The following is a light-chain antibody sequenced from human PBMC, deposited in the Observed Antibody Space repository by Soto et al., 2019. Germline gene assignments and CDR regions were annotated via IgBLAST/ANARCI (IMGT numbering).Light chain of an antibody. V-gene: IGKV1-39*01. CDR2: STS. J-gene: IGKJ2*01. CDR1: YTIGLS. Sequence: DAQMTQSPSSLSASVGDRVTITCRTTYTIGLSLNWYQQKPGKAPCLLIFSTSSLQSGVPSRFSGGGSGTAFTLTISDLQPEDSAVYFCQQSYIAPYTFGQGTKLEI. CDR3: QQSYIAPYT.